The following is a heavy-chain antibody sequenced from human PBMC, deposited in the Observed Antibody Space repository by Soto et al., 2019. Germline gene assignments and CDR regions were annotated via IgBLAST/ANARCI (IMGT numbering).Heavy chain of an antibody. J-gene: IGHJ4*02. Sequence: QVQLVQSGAEVKKPGASVKVSCKASGYTFTGYYMHWVRQAPGQGPEWMGWINPNSGGTTYAQKFQGRVTVTRDTSISTGYIELSSLRSDDTAVYYCARGGSSSLDYWGQGTLVTVSS. CDR2: INPNSGGT. CDR3: ARGGSSSLDY. D-gene: IGHD6-6*01. V-gene: IGHV1-2*02. CDR1: GYTFTGYY.